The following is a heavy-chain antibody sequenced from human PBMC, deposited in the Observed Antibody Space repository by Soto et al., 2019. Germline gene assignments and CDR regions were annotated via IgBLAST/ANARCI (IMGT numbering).Heavy chain of an antibody. CDR3: AKNGQPPYYYYGLDV. V-gene: IGHV1-46*01. D-gene: IGHD2-8*01. Sequence: ASVKVSCKASGYTFTSYYMHWVRQAPGQGLEWMGIINPSGGNTSYAQKFQGRVTMTRDTSTSTVYMELRSLRSDDTAVYYCAKNGQPPYYYYGLDVWGQGTKVTVSS. CDR2: INPSGGNT. J-gene: IGHJ6*02. CDR1: GYTFTSYY.